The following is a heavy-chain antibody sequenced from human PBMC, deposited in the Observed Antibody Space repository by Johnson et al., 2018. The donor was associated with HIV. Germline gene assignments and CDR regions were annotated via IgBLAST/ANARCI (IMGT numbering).Heavy chain of an antibody. CDR1: GFTFDDYG. CDR3: AKDTLLESGFDI. J-gene: IGHJ3*02. CDR2: INWNGGST. D-gene: IGHD3-3*02. Sequence: VQLVESGGGVVRPGGSLRLSCAASGFTFDDYGMSWVRQTPGKGLEWVAGINWNGGSTGYADSVKGRFTISRDNAKKSLYLQMNSLRAEETALYYCAKDTLLESGFDIWGQGTMVTVSS. V-gene: IGHV3-20*04.